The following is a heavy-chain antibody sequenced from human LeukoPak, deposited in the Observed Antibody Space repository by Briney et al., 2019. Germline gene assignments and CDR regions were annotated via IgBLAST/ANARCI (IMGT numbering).Heavy chain of an antibody. Sequence: ASVKVSCKASGGTFSSYAISWVRQAPGQGLEWMGRIIPILGVVNYAQKFQGKVTITADKSTSTAYMELSSLRSEDTAVYYCARGTVPAASIYYYYYYYMDVWGKGTTVTVSS. CDR1: GGTFSSYA. CDR3: ARGTVPAASIYYYYYYYMDV. J-gene: IGHJ6*03. D-gene: IGHD2-2*01. CDR2: IIPILGVV. V-gene: IGHV1-69*04.